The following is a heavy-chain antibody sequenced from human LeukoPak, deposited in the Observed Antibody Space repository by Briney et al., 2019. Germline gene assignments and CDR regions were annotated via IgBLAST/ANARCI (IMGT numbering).Heavy chain of an antibody. CDR1: GGTFSSYA. Sequence: SVKVSCKASGGTFSSYATSWVRQAPGQGLEWMGGIIPIFGTANYAQKFQGRVTITADESTSTAYMELSSLRSEDTAVYYCARAYYYYDSSGHFDYWGQGTLVTVSS. V-gene: IGHV1-69*13. J-gene: IGHJ4*02. CDR2: IIPIFGTA. D-gene: IGHD3-22*01. CDR3: ARAYYYYDSSGHFDY.